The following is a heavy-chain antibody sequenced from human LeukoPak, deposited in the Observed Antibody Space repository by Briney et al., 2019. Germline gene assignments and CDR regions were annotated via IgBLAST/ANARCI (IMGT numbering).Heavy chain of an antibody. V-gene: IGHV1-2*02. CDR3: AIASAHDYVFAYYFDY. D-gene: IGHD3-16*01. CDR2: INPNSGGT. J-gene: IGHJ4*02. CDR1: GYTFTGYY. Sequence: ASVKVSCKDSGYTFTGYYMHWVRQAPGQGLEWMGWINPNSGGTNYAQKFQGRVTMTRDTSISTAYMELRRLRSDDTAVYYCAIASAHDYVFAYYFDYWGQGTLVTVSS.